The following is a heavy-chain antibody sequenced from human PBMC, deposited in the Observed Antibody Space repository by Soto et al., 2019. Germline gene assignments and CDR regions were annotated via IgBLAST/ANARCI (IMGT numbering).Heavy chain of an antibody. D-gene: IGHD3-16*02. V-gene: IGHV3-21*01. J-gene: IGHJ4*02. CDR1: GITFSGYH. Sequence: GGSLILSCVASGITFSGYHMNWVRQAPGKGLEWVSFISSSSGNTYYADSVKGRFTISRDNAKNSVYLQMNSLRAEDTAVYYCATRQKVIVFWGQGTLVTVSS. CDR2: ISSSSGNT. CDR3: ATRQKVIVF.